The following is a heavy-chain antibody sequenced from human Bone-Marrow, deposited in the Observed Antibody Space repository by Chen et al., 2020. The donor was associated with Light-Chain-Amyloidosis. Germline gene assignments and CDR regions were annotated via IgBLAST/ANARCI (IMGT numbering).Heavy chain of an antibody. CDR2: INYSGST. CDR1: GGSISSSSYY. V-gene: IGHV4-39*07. D-gene: IGHD3-16*02. Sequence: QLQLQESGPGLVKPSETLSLTCTVSGGSISSSSYYWGWIRQPPGKGLEWIGSINYSGSTDYNPSLKSRVTISVDTSKNQFSLKLSSVTAADTAVYYCARDPYDYVWGSYRPNNNWFDPWGQGTLVTVSS. CDR3: ARDPYDYVWGSYRPNNNWFDP. J-gene: IGHJ5*02.